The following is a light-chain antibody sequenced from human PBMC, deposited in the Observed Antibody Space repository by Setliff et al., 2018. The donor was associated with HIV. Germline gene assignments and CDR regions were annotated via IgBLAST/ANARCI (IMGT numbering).Light chain of an antibody. J-gene: IGLJ1*01. V-gene: IGLV2-14*01. CDR1: SRDVGGYNY. Sequence: SVLTQPASVSGSPGQSITISCTGTSRDVGGYNYVSWYQQHPGKAPKLMIYEVSYRPSGVSNRFSGSKSGITASLTISGLQAEDEADYYCSSYTSSSTYVFGTGTKVTVL. CDR2: EVS. CDR3: SSYTSSSTYV.